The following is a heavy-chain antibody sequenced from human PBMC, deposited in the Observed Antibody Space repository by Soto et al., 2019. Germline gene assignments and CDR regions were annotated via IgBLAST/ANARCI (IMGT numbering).Heavy chain of an antibody. CDR2: IYYSGST. CDR3: ARGLGQGYYYYYGMDV. J-gene: IGHJ6*02. Sequence: SETQSLTCTVSGGSIRSYYWSWIRQPPGKGLEWIGYIYYSGSTNYNPSLKSRVTISVDTSKNQFSLKLSSVTAADTAVYYCARGLGQGYYYYYGMDVWGQGTTVTVSS. V-gene: IGHV4-59*01. CDR1: GGSIRSYY.